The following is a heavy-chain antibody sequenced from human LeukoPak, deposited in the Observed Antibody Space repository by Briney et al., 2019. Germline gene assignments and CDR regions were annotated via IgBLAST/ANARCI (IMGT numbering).Heavy chain of an antibody. CDR1: GFTASSTY. CDR2: SNSGGST. CDR3: ARSYSHAFDP. V-gene: IGHV3-66*01. D-gene: IGHD2-21*01. Sequence: QPGGSLRLSCAASGFTASSTYMSWVRQAPGKGLEWGSVSNSGGSTYYADSGKGRITITRNTSKNTQYLQISSLRAEDTAGYYCARSYSHAFDPWGQGTLVTVSS. J-gene: IGHJ5*02.